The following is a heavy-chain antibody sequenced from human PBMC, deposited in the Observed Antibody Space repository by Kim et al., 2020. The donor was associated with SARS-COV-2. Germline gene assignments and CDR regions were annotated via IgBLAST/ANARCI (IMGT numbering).Heavy chain of an antibody. J-gene: IGHJ4*02. CDR3: ARISRDFWSGYLIDY. Sequence: SETLSLTCSVSGGSISSGDYYWSWIRQPPGKGLEWIGYMYYGGSTYYNPSLKSRVTISVDTSKNQFSLKLSSVSAADTAVYYCARISRDFWSGYLIDYWGRGTLVTVSS. V-gene: IGHV4-30-4*01. D-gene: IGHD3-3*01. CDR2: MYYGGST. CDR1: GGSISSGDYY.